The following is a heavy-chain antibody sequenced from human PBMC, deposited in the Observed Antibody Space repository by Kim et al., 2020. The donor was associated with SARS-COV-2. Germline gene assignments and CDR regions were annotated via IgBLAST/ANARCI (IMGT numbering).Heavy chain of an antibody. V-gene: IGHV3-53*01. CDR2: IYSGGST. CDR3: ARGVGGYSSSWRGGSFDY. D-gene: IGHD6-13*01. CDR1: GFTVSSNY. J-gene: IGHJ4*02. Sequence: GGSLRLSCAASGFTVSSNYMSWVRQAPGKGLEWVSVIYSGGSTYYADSVKGRFTISRDNSKNTLYLQMNSLRAEDTAVYYCARGVGGYSSSWRGGSFDYWGQGTLVTVSS.